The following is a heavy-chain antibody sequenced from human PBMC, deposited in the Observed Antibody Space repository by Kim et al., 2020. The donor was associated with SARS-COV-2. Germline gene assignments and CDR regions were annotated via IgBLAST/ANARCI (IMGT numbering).Heavy chain of an antibody. V-gene: IGHV4-31*03. J-gene: IGHJ4*02. CDR2: IYYSGST. Sequence: SETLSLTCTVSGGSISSGGYYWSWIRQHPGKGLEWIGYIYYSGSTYYNPSLKSRVTISVDTSKNQFSLKLSSVTAADTAVYYCARGGGITIFGVVIIGEFDYWGQGTLVTVSS. D-gene: IGHD3-3*01. CDR1: GGSISSGGYY. CDR3: ARGGGITIFGVVIIGEFDY.